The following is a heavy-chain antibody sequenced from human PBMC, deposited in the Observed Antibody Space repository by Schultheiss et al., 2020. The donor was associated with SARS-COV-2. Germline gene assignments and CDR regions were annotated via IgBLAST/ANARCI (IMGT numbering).Heavy chain of an antibody. Sequence: SETLSLTCSVSGGPISPHYWSWIRQPPGKGLEWIGYIYYSGSTNYNPSLKSRVTISVDRSKNQFSLKLSSVTAADTATYYCARINCGGDPHLCHDAFDIWGQGTMVTVSS. CDR1: GGPISPHY. V-gene: IGHV4-59*11. CDR2: IYYSGST. J-gene: IGHJ3*02. CDR3: ARINCGGDPHLCHDAFDI. D-gene: IGHD2-21*01.